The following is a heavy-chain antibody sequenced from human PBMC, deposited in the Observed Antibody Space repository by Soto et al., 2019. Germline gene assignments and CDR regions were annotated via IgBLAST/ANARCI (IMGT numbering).Heavy chain of an antibody. J-gene: IGHJ6*02. CDR1: GITFDDYA. D-gene: IGHD2-15*01. Sequence: GGSLRLSCSVSGITFDDYAMHWVRQAPGKGLEWVSGISWNGEITGYADSVKDRFTISRDNAKNSLYLQVNSLRAEDTALYYCAKDSWYLLSPSYGMDVWGQGTTVTVSS. V-gene: IGHV3-9*01. CDR3: AKDSWYLLSPSYGMDV. CDR2: ISWNGEIT.